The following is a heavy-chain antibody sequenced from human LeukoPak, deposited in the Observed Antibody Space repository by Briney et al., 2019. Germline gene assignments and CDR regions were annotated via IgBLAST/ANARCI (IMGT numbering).Heavy chain of an antibody. CDR3: GRAFPPLRTSSAGDL. CDR2: ISGLSSHI. V-gene: IGHV3-21*01. D-gene: IGHD3-16*01. CDR1: GFTFSDYD. Sequence: PRGSLRLSCSASGFTFSDYDMNWVRQAPGKGLEWVSSISGLSSHIYYGDSVKGRFSISRDNAKNSLYLQMNSLGAEDTAIYYCGRAFPPLRTSSAGDLWGQGTLVTVSS. J-gene: IGHJ4*02.